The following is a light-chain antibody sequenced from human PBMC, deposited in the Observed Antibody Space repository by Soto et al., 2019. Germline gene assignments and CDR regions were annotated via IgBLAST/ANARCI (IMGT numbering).Light chain of an antibody. V-gene: IGLV2-11*01. CDR2: DVS. J-gene: IGLJ2*01. CDR1: SSDVGGYNY. CDR3: CSYAGSYTVV. Sequence: QSALTQPRSVSGSPGQSVTISCIGTSSDVGGYNYVSWYQQHPGKAPKLMIYDVSKRPSGVPDRFSGSKSGNTASLTISGLQAEDEADYYCCSYAGSYTVVFGGGPKLTVL.